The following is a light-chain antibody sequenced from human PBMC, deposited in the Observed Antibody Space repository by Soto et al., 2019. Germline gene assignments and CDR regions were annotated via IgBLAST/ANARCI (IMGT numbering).Light chain of an antibody. V-gene: IGKV1-12*01. CDR3: QQAFGFPPA. CDR2: DAT. J-gene: IGKJ2*01. CDR1: QNIASR. Sequence: DIQMTQSPSSVTASVGDRVIITCRASQNIASRLAWYQQESGKAPKLLIYDATILQSGVPSRFSGSGSGTAFTLTISSLQPEDFATYYCQQAFGFPPAFGQGTKL.